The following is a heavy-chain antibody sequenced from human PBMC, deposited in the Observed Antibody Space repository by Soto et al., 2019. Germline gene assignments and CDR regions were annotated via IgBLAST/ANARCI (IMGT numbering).Heavy chain of an antibody. D-gene: IGHD2-15*01. V-gene: IGHV1-69*12. Sequence: QVQLVQSGAEVKKPGSSVKVSCKASGGTCSSYAISWVRQAPGQGLEWMGGIIPIFGTANYAPKLQGRGTITADESTSTSYMELSSLRSEDTAVYYCAREANCSGGSCYSKWGQGTLVTVSS. CDR2: IIPIFGTA. J-gene: IGHJ4*02. CDR3: AREANCSGGSCYSK. CDR1: GGTCSSYA.